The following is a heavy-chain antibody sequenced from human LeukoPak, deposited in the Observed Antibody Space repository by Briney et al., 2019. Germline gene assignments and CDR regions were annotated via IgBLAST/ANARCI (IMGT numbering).Heavy chain of an antibody. CDR1: GFTFSSYA. CDR2: IRGSGGST. CDR3: AKAKVAGATLYYYYMDV. D-gene: IGHD5-12*01. Sequence: PGGSLRLSCAASGFTFSSYAMSWVRQGPGKGLKWFSAIRGSGGSTYYANSVKGRFTNSRDNSKNTLYLQMNSLRAEDTAVYYCAKAKVAGATLYYYYMDVWGKGTTVTVSS. J-gene: IGHJ6*03. V-gene: IGHV3-23*01.